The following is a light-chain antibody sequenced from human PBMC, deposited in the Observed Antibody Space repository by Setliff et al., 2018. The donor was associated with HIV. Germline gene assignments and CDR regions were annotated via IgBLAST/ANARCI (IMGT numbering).Light chain of an antibody. CDR1: SSDVGSYNF. Sequence: QSALAQPASVSGSPGQSITLSCTGTSSDVGSYNFVSWYQQHPGRAPKLMIYDVTKRPSGVSDRFSGSKSGNTASLTISGLQTKDEADYYCCSYTSSLTSVLRTGTKGTVL. J-gene: IGLJ1*01. V-gene: IGLV2-14*03. CDR2: DVT. CDR3: CSYTSSLTSV.